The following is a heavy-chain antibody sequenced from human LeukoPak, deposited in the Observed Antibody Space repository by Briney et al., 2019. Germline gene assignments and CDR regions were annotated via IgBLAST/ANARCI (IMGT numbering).Heavy chain of an antibody. CDR1: GYRVTSYW. V-gene: IGHV5-51*01. J-gene: IGHJ4*02. D-gene: IGHD3-22*01. CDR3: AREMTGYDSSEI. Sequence: GESLKISCQGSGYRVTSYWIGWVRHMPAKVLEWMGIICPGDSDTRYSPSFQGQVTISADRSISTAYLQWSSLKASDTAMYYCAREMTGYDSSEIWGQGTLVTVSS. CDR2: ICPGDSDT.